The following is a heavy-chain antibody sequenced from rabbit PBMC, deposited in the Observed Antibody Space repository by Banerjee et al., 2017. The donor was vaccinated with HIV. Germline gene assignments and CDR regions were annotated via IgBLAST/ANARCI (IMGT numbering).Heavy chain of an antibody. Sequence: QEQLEESGGGLVQPEGSLTLTCTASGFSFSNKYVMCWVRQAPGKGLEWIACINTSSGNTVYATWAKGRFTISKTSWTTVTLQMTSLTAADTATYFCARSYGGSGYYDYYFNLWGPGTLVTVS. CDR1: GFSFSNKYV. CDR2: INTSSGNT. D-gene: IGHD8-1*01. CDR3: ARSYGGSGYYDYYFNL. J-gene: IGHJ4*01. V-gene: IGHV1S45*01.